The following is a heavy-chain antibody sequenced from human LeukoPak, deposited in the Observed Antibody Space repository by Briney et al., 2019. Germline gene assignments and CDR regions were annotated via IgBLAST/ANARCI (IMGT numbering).Heavy chain of an antibody. Sequence: PETLSLTCTVSGGSISSSSYYWGWIRQPPGKGLEWIGSIYYSGSTYYNPSLKSRVTISVDTSKNQFSLKLSSVTAADTAVYYCARDPRDLPADYWGQGTLVTVSS. D-gene: IGHD2-21*02. J-gene: IGHJ4*02. CDR1: GGSISSSSYY. V-gene: IGHV4-39*07. CDR3: ARDPRDLPADY. CDR2: IYYSGST.